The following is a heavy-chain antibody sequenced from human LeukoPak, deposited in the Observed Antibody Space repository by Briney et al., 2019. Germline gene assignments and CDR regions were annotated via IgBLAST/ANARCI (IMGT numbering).Heavy chain of an antibody. CDR3: AKDRDGDLFDH. Sequence: GGSLRLSCAASGFTFSSYGMHWVRQAPGKGLEWVAVISYDGSNKYYADSVKGRFTISRDNSKNTLYLQMNSLRAEDTAVYYCAKDRDGDLFDHWGQGTLVTVSS. CDR1: GFTFSSYG. V-gene: IGHV3-30*18. J-gene: IGHJ4*02. CDR2: ISYDGSNK. D-gene: IGHD7-27*01.